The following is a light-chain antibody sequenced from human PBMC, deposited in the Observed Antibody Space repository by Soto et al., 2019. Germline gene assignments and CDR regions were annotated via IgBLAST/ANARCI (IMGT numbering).Light chain of an antibody. J-gene: IGKJ5*01. Sequence: EIVLTQSPATLSLSPGERATLSCWAGQSVSSYLAWYQQKPGQAPRLLIYDASNRATGIPARFSGSGSGTDFTLTISSLEPEDFAVYYCQQRSNWPPSITFGQGTRLEIK. CDR1: QSVSSY. V-gene: IGKV3-11*01. CDR3: QQRSNWPPSIT. CDR2: DAS.